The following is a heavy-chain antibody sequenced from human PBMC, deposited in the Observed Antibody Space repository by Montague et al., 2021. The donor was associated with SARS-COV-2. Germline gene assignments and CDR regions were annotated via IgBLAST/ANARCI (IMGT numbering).Heavy chain of an antibody. CDR1: GGSISSGDYY. CDR2: IYYSGST. D-gene: IGHD1-7*01. J-gene: IGHJ6*02. Sequence: TLSLTCTVSGGSISSGDYYWTWIRQPPGKGLEWIGYIYYSGSTYYNPSLRSRVIISIDTSKNQFSLKVSSVTAADTAVYCCAAGRLINDSEWNYPYYYYGMHIWGQGTTVAVSS. CDR3: AAGRLINDSEWNYPYYYYGMHI. V-gene: IGHV4-30-4*01.